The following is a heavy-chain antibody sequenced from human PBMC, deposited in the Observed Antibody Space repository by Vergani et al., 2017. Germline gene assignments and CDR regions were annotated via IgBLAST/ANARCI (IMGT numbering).Heavy chain of an antibody. D-gene: IGHD2-15*01. J-gene: IGHJ4*02. Sequence: QVQLVQSGAEVKKPGASVKVSCKASGYTFTSYAMHWVRQAPGQRLGWMGWINAGNGNTKYSQKFQGRGTITRDTSASTAYMELSSRRSEDTAVYYCARLLGYCSGGSCSDYWGQGTLVTVSS. V-gene: IGHV1-3*01. CDR1: GYTFTSYA. CDR3: ARLLGYCSGGSCSDY. CDR2: INAGNGNT.